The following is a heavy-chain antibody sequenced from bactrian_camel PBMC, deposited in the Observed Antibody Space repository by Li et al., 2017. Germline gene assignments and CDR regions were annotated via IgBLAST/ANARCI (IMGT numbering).Heavy chain of an antibody. Sequence: EVQLVESGGGLVQPGGSLRLSCAADGFTFSNYVMSWVRQAPGKGLEWVSTINSGGDTTYYADSVKGRFTVSRDNAKNTVYLQMNSLKTEDTAVYYCAAEGPTYYTCIYCFSARGQGTQVTVS. CDR3: AAEGPTYYTCIYCFSA. CDR2: INSGGDTT. V-gene: IGHV3S40*01. D-gene: IGHD2*01. CDR1: GFTFSNYV. J-gene: IGHJ4*01.